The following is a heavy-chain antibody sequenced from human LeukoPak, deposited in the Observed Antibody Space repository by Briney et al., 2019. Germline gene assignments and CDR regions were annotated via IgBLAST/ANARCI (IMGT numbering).Heavy chain of an antibody. J-gene: IGHJ4*02. CDR2: IKHDGSEK. CDR1: GFTFGNFW. V-gene: IGHV3-7*01. Sequence: GGSLRLSCAASGFTFGNFWMTWVHQAPGKGLEWVANIKHDGSEKYYVDSVKGRFTISRDNAKNSLYLQMNSLRAEDTAVYYCARDAGRKDDYWGQGTLVTVSS. CDR3: ARDAGRKDDY.